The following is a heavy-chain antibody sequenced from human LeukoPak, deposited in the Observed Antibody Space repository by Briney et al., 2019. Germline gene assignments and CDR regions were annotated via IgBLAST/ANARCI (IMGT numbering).Heavy chain of an antibody. CDR1: GGSFSGYY. CDR3: ARGKAAAAGGAFDI. CDR2: INHSGST. V-gene: IGHV4-34*01. J-gene: IGHJ3*02. D-gene: IGHD6-13*01. Sequence: SETLPLTCAVYGGSFSGYYWSWIRQPPGKGLEWIGEINHSGSTNYNPSLKSRVTISVDTSKNQFSLKLSSVTAADTAVYYCARGKAAAAGGAFDIWGQGTMVTVSS.